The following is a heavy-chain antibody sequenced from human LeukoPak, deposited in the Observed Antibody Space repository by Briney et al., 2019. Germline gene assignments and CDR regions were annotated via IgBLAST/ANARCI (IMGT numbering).Heavy chain of an antibody. J-gene: IGHJ5*02. D-gene: IGHD1-14*01. Sequence: LGGSLSLSCAASGFTFGSYSMNWVREAPGKGLERVSYISGSSSTRYYADSVKGRFTISRDNAKNSLYLQMNSLRAEDTDLYYCARDPEPIMGSGRSWFDPWGQGTLVTVSS. CDR1: GFTFGSYS. CDR3: ARDPEPIMGSGRSWFDP. V-gene: IGHV3-48*04. CDR2: ISGSSSTR.